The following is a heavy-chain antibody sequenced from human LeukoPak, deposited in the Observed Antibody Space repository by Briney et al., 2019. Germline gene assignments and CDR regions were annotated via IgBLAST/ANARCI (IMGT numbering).Heavy chain of an antibody. CDR1: GFSFSSYG. CDR3: AKDALLHISGWLDWFDP. D-gene: IGHD6-19*01. V-gene: IGHV3-23*01. CDR2: ISGGGGST. Sequence: GGSLRLSCAASGFSFSSYGMSWVRQAPGKGLEWVSAISGGGGSTYYTDSVKGRFTISRDNSNNTLYLQMNSLRADDTAVYYFAKDALLHISGWLDWFDPWGQGTLVTVSS. J-gene: IGHJ5*02.